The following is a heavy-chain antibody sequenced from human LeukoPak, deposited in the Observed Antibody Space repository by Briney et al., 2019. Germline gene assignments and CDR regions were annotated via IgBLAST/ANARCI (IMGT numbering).Heavy chain of an antibody. CDR3: ARAHSSSSGYYYYYMDV. J-gene: IGHJ6*03. CDR2: IYTSGST. V-gene: IGHV4-61*02. CDR1: GGSISSGSYY. Sequence: SETLSLTCTVSGGSISSGSYYWSWIRQPAGKGLEWIGRIYTSGSTNYNPSLKSRVTISVDTSKNQFSLKLSSVTAADTAVYYCARAHSSSSGYYYYYMDVWGKGTTVTVS. D-gene: IGHD6-6*01.